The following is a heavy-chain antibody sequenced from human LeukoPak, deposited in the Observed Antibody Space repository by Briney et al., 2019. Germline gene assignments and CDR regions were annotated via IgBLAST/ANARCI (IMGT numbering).Heavy chain of an antibody. Sequence: GGSLRLSCAASGFTFRNHWMHWVRQTPGKGLVWVSRISSDGSSTTYADSVKGRFTISRDNAKNTLYLQMNNLRAEDTAMYYCARDQRVTGRPDIDYRGQGTLVIVSS. D-gene: IGHD6-6*01. CDR1: GFTFRNHW. CDR2: ISSDGSST. CDR3: ARDQRVTGRPDIDY. J-gene: IGHJ4*02. V-gene: IGHV3-74*03.